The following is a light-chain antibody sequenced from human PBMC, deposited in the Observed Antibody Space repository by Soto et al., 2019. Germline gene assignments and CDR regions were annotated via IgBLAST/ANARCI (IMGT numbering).Light chain of an antibody. V-gene: IGKV3-20*01. CDR1: QSVSSSY. Sequence: EIVLTQSPGTLSLSPGERATLSCRASQSVSSSYLTWYQQKPGQAPRLLIYGACRRAPANADRFSGSGSWKGITRTHNGLQPEDFAEYYCQHDHRSTAFTYGYGTKPEIE. CDR3: QHDHRSTAFT. J-gene: IGKJ2*01. CDR2: GAC.